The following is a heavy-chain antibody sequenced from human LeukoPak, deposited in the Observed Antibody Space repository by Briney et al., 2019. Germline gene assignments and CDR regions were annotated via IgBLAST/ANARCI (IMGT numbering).Heavy chain of an antibody. J-gene: IGHJ5*02. D-gene: IGHD3-3*01. CDR2: ISSSSTYI. CDR1: GFTFSSYG. CDR3: AKEPFTISGSTNWFDP. Sequence: PGRSLRLSCAASGFTFSSYGMHWVRQAPGKGLEWVSSISSSSTYIYYADSVKGRFTISRHNAKTALSLQMNSLRAEDTAVYYCAKEPFTISGSTNWFDPWGQGTLVTVSS. V-gene: IGHV3-21*01.